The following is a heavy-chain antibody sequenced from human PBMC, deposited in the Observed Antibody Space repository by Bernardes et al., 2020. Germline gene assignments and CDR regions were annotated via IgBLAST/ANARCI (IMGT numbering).Heavy chain of an antibody. Sequence: GGSLRLSCAASGFTFDDYAMHWVRQAPGKGLEWVSGISWNSGSIGYADSVKGRFTISRDNAKNSLYLQMNSLRAEDTALYYCAKALGFAFDIWGQGTMVTVSS. J-gene: IGHJ3*02. V-gene: IGHV3-9*01. CDR1: GFTFDDYA. D-gene: IGHD7-27*01. CDR3: AKALGFAFDI. CDR2: ISWNSGSI.